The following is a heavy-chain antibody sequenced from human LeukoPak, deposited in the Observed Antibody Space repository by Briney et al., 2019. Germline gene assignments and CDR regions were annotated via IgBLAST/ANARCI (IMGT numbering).Heavy chain of an antibody. V-gene: IGHV3-48*03. CDR3: VSAYGGLLDY. CDR1: GFTFTTYE. Sequence: GGSLRPSCAASGFTFTTYEMNWVRQAPGKGRECLSYISANGNTIYYADYVKGRFTISRDNGRKSLYLQMNSLRVEDTGIYYCVSAYGGLLDYWGQGTLVTVSS. J-gene: IGHJ4*02. CDR2: ISANGNTI. D-gene: IGHD3-16*01.